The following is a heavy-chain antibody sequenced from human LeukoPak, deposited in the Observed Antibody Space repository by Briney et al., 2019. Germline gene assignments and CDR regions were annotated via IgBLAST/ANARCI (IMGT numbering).Heavy chain of an antibody. J-gene: IGHJ5*02. CDR2: INPSGGST. Sequence: GASVKVSCKASGYTFTSYYMHWVRQAPGQGLEWMGIINPSGGSTGYAQKFQGRVTITRDTSIRTVYMELSSLRSEDTAVYYCARDAYGSKSSAFDPWGQGTLVTVSS. D-gene: IGHD3-10*01. CDR1: GYTFTSYY. V-gene: IGHV1-46*01. CDR3: ARDAYGSKSSAFDP.